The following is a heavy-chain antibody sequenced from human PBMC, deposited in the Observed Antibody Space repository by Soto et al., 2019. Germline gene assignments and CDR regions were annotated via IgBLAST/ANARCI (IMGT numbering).Heavy chain of an antibody. CDR3: AIHKFYDARKSLDY. V-gene: IGHV3-23*01. D-gene: IGHD3-22*01. J-gene: IGHJ4*02. CDR1: GFTFSSFA. Sequence: PGGSLRLSCAASGFTFSSFAMSWVRQAPGKGLEWVAAISGNSDTTYYADSVKGQFTISRDSSKNTLYLQMNSLRAEDTALYYCAIHKFYDARKSLDYWGQGTLVTGSS. CDR2: ISGNSDTT.